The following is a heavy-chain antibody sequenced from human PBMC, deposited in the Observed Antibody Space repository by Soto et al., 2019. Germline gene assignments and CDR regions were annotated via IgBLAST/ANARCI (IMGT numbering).Heavy chain of an antibody. CDR3: AHDDVGQQGFDY. J-gene: IGHJ4*02. D-gene: IGHD1-1*01. CDR2: IYWDDGK. CDR1: GFSLSASGVG. Sequence: QITLKESGPTLVKPTQTLTLTCTFSGFSLSASGVGVGWIRQPPGKALEWLALIYWDDGKRYSPSLKSRLTIPKXXSKNQVGLTMTNMDPVDTATYYCAHDDVGQQGFDYWGQGTLVTVSS. V-gene: IGHV2-5*02.